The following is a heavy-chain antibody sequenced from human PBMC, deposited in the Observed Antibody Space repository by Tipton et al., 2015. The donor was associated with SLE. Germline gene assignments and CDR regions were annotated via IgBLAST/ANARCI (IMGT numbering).Heavy chain of an antibody. CDR1: GFTFSSYW. CDR2: IKQDGSEK. V-gene: IGHV3-7*01. D-gene: IGHD6-19*01. CDR3: AREGVEVAVASTLFFDY. Sequence: SLRLSCAASGFTFSSYWMSWVRQAPGKGLEWVANIKQDGSEKYYVDSVKGRFTTSRDNAKNSLYLQMNNLRAEDTAVYYCAREGVEVAVASTLFFDYWGQGTLVTVSS. J-gene: IGHJ4*02.